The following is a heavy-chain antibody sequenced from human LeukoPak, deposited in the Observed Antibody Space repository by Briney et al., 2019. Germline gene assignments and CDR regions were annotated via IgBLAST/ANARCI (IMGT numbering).Heavy chain of an antibody. V-gene: IGHV4-31*03. J-gene: IGHJ4*02. CDR1: GGSISSGGYY. CDR3: ARVPKSTGFDY. CDR2: IYYSGST. D-gene: IGHD5/OR15-5a*01. Sequence: SETLSLTCTVSGGSISSGGYYWSWIRQHPGKGLEWIGYIYYSGSTYYNPSLKSRGTISVDTSKNQFSLKLSSVTAADTAVYYCARVPKSTGFDYWGQGTLVTVSS.